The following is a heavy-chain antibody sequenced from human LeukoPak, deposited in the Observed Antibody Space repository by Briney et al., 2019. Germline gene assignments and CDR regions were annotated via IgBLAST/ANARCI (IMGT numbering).Heavy chain of an antibody. Sequence: PGRSLRLSCAASGFTFSSYAMHWVRQAPGKGLEWVAVISYDGSNKYYADSVKGRFTISRDNAKNSLYLQMNSLRAEDTAVYYCARVLPFKWIQAPGSGDYWGQGTLVTVSS. J-gene: IGHJ4*02. CDR2: ISYDGSNK. CDR1: GFTFSSYA. D-gene: IGHD5-18*01. V-gene: IGHV3-30-3*01. CDR3: ARVLPFKWIQAPGSGDY.